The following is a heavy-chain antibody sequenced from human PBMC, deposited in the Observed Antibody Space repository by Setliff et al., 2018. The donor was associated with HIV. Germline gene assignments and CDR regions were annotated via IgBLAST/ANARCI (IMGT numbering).Heavy chain of an antibody. CDR3: ARSVDPAIADAFDI. CDR1: GGSITSGSYS. D-gene: IGHD5-18*01. CDR2: IYYSGST. Sequence: SETLSLTCTVSGGSITSGSYSWSWIRQPPGKGLECIGYIYYSGSTNYNPSLRSRVTISVDTSQKQFSLNLHSVTAADTAVSYGARSVDPAIADAFDIWGQGTMVTVSS. V-gene: IGHV4-61*01. J-gene: IGHJ3*02.